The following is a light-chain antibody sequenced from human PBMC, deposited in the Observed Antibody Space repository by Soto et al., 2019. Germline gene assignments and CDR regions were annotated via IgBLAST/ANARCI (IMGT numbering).Light chain of an antibody. Sequence: QSVLTQPPSVSGAPGQRVTISCTGNSSNIGAGYDVHWYQQLPGTAHKLLIFGNRNRPSGVPDRFSGSKSGSSASLAITGLQAEDEADYYCHSYDTTVTGEVFGGGTKVTVL. V-gene: IGLV1-40*01. CDR2: GNR. CDR1: SSNIGAGYD. J-gene: IGLJ3*02. CDR3: HSYDTTVTGEV.